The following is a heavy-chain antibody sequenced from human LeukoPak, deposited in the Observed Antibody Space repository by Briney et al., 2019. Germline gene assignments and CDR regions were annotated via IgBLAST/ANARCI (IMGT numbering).Heavy chain of an antibody. V-gene: IGHV4-31*03. J-gene: IGHJ4*02. Sequence: SETLSLTCTVSGSSISSGGYYWSWIRQHPGKGLEWIGYIYYSGSTYYNPSLKSRVTISVDTSKNQFSLKLSSVTAADTAVYYCAREYGSGSYYSHKVAYYFDYWGQGTLVTVSS. CDR3: AREYGSGSYYSHKVAYYFDY. D-gene: IGHD3-10*01. CDR1: GSSISSGGYY. CDR2: IYYSGST.